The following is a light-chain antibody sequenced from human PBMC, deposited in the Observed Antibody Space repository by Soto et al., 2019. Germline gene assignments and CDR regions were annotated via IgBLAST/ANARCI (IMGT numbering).Light chain of an antibody. CDR1: SSNIGAGYD. CDR3: QSYDSSLTVV. J-gene: IGLJ2*01. CDR2: GNT. Sequence: KSSNIGAGYDVHWYQQFPGTTPKFLIYGNTNRPSGVPDRFSASKSGTSASLDITGLQAEDEAEYFCQSYDSSLTVVFGGGTKVTVL. V-gene: IGLV1-40*01.